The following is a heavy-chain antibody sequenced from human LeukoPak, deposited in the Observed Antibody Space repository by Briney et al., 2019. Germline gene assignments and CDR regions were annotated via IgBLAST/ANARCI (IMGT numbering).Heavy chain of an antibody. Sequence: PGGSLRLSCAPSGFTFSSYAVAWVRQAPGKGLEWVSSISNTGSNTYYADSVKGRFTISRDNSKNTLSLQMNSLTAEDTAVYYCAARRGYYHYMDVWGKGTTVTV. D-gene: IGHD3-3*01. J-gene: IGHJ6*03. CDR1: GFTFSSYA. CDR3: AARRGYYHYMDV. V-gene: IGHV3-23*01. CDR2: ISNTGSNT.